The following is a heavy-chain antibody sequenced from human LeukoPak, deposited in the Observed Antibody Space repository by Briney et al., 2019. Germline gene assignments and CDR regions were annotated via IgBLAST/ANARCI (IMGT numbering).Heavy chain of an antibody. CDR2: VYQSVST. J-gene: IGHJ3*02. CDR3: ARNKSTVTTSRHDAFDI. V-gene: IGHV4-38-2*01. CDR1: GYSISSDYY. D-gene: IGHD4-17*01. Sequence: SETLSLTCAVSGYSISSDYYWGWIRQPSGKGLEWIGSVYQSVSTYYNPSLKSRVTISVDTSKNQFSLKLSSVTAADTAVYYCARNKSTVTTSRHDAFDIWGQGTMVTVSS.